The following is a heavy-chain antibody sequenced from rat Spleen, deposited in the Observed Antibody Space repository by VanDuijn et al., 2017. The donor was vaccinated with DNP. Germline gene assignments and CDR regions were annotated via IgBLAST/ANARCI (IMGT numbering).Heavy chain of an antibody. J-gene: IGHJ2*01. Sequence: EVQLVESGGGLVQPGRSLKLSCAASGFTFSDYNMPWVRQAPKKGLEWVATISYDGSSTYYRDSVKGRFTISRDNAKSTLYLQMDSLRSEDTATYYCARHDYGSYYFDYWGQGVMVTVSS. CDR2: ISYDGSST. D-gene: IGHD1-3*01. CDR1: GFTFSDYN. CDR3: ARHDYGSYYFDY. V-gene: IGHV5-7*01.